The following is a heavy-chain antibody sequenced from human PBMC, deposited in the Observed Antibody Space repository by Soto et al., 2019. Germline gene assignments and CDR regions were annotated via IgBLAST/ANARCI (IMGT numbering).Heavy chain of an antibody. CDR2: MNPNSGNT. V-gene: IGHV1-8*01. J-gene: IGHJ6*03. CDR3: ATWGANCSSTSCYTRYYYYYYMDV. D-gene: IGHD2-2*02. Sequence: ASVKVSCKASGYTFTSYDINWVRQATGQGLEWMGWMNPNSGNTGYAQKFQGRVTMTRNTSISTAYMELGSLRSEDTAVYYCATWGANCSSTSCYTRYYYYYYMDVWGKGTTVTVSS. CDR1: GYTFTSYD.